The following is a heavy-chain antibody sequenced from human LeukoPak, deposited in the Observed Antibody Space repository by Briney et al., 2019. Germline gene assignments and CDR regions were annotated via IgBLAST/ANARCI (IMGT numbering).Heavy chain of an antibody. CDR1: GGSISSGGYY. Sequence: SETLSLTCTVSGGSISSGGYYWGWIRQPPGKGLEWIGSIYYSGSTYYNLSLKSRVTISVDTSKNQFSLKLGSVTAADTAVFYCASYYYYDSSGHSFDYWGPGTLVTVSS. J-gene: IGHJ4*02. V-gene: IGHV4-39*01. CDR3: ASYYYYDSSGHSFDY. CDR2: IYYSGST. D-gene: IGHD3-22*01.